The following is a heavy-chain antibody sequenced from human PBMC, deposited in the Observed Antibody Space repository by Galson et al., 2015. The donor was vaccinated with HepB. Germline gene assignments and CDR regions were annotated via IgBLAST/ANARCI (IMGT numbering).Heavy chain of an antibody. CDR1: GFTFSNYW. V-gene: IGHV3-7*03. CDR3: AKSSTYGDYFDY. CDR2: IKQDGSEK. J-gene: IGHJ4*02. Sequence: SLRLSCAASGFTFSNYWMSWVRQAPGKGLEWVANIKQDGSEKYYVDSVKGRFTISRDNAKNTLYLQMNSVKAEDTAVYYCAKSSTYGDYFDYWGQGTLVTVSS. D-gene: IGHD4-17*01.